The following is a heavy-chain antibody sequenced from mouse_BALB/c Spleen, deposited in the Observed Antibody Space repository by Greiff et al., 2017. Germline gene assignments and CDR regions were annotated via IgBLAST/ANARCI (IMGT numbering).Heavy chain of an antibody. D-gene: IGHD2-14*01. CDR1: GFAFSSYD. V-gene: IGHV5-12-1*01. CDR2: ISSGGGST. J-gene: IGHJ1*01. Sequence: EVKLVESGGGLVKPGGSLKLSCAASGFAFSSYDMSWVRQTPEKRLEWVAYISSGGGSTYYPDTVKGRFTISRDKAKNTLYLQMSSLKSEDTAMYYCARHPPRRSHWYFDVWGAGTTVTVSS. CDR3: ARHPPRRSHWYFDV.